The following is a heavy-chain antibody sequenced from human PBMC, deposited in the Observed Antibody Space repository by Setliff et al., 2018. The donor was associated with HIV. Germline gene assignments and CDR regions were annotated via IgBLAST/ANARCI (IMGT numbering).Heavy chain of an antibody. CDR3: ARHAALIKRYYYYYLDV. J-gene: IGHJ6*03. V-gene: IGHV4-34*01. CDR1: GGSFSGYH. Sequence: SETLSLTCAVYGGSFSGYHWGWIRQPPGKGLEWIGHTANTDYNPSLKSRVTVSVDTSKNQLSPRLSSVTAADTAVYYCARHAALIKRYYYYYLDVWGKGTTVTVSS. CDR2: HTANT. D-gene: IGHD5-18*01.